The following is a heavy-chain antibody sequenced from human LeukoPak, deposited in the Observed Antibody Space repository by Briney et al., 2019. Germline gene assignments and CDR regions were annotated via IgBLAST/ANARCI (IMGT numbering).Heavy chain of an antibody. CDR2: IYYTGTT. CDR1: GGSVNSGSHY. D-gene: IGHD3-10*01. CDR3: ARDGGSGPPGAFYI. J-gene: IGHJ3*02. V-gene: IGHV4-61*01. Sequence: SETLSLTCTVSGGSVNSGSHYWSWVRQPPGKGLEWIGYIYYTGTTNCNPSLKSRVTISVDTSKNQFSLKLSSVTAADTAVYYCARDGGSGPPGAFYIWGQGTMVTVSS.